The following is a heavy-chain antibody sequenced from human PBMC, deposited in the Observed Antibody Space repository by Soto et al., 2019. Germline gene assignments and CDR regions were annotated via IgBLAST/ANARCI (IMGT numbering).Heavy chain of an antibody. CDR1: GGSFSGYY. D-gene: IGHD6-19*01. Sequence: QVQLQQWGAGLLKPSETLSLTCAVYGGSFSGYYWSWIRQPPGKGLEWIGEINHSGSTNYNPSLQSRVTISVDTSKNQFSLKLSSVTAADTAVYYCARAGEQWLVHWFDPWGQGTLVTVSS. CDR3: ARAGEQWLVHWFDP. J-gene: IGHJ5*02. CDR2: INHSGST. V-gene: IGHV4-34*01.